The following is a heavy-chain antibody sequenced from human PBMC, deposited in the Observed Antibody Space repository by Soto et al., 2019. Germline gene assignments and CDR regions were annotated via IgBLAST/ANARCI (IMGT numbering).Heavy chain of an antibody. CDR1: GFTFTSSA. J-gene: IGHJ6*02. CDR2: IVVGSGNT. V-gene: IGHV1-58*01. Sequence: ASVKVSCKASGFTFTSSAVQWVRQARGQRLEWIGWIVVGSGNTNYAQKFQERVTITRDMSTSTAYMELSSLRSEDTAVYYRAAPTTFYYGSGSLYGMDVWGQGTTVTVSS. CDR3: AAPTTFYYGSGSLYGMDV. D-gene: IGHD3-10*01.